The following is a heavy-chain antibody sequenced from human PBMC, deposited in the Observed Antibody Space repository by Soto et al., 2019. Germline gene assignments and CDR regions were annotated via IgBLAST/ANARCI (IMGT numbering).Heavy chain of an antibody. J-gene: IGHJ6*02. Sequence: QLQLQESGPGLVKPSETLSLTCSGSGGSIRDYFWTWIRQPPGKGLEWVGYVSSSGTLNYNSSLKSRVTISLDTSRNHFSLKLSSVAAADTAVYFWARDRKLVIPGNYYYYGMDVWGQGTTFTVSS. V-gene: IGHV4-59*01. CDR2: VSSSGTL. CDR1: GGSIRDYF. CDR3: ARDRKLVIPGNYYYYGMDV. D-gene: IGHD3-9*01.